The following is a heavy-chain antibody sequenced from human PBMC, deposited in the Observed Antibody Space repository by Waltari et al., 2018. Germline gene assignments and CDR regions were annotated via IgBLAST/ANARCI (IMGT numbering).Heavy chain of an antibody. CDR2: ICYDGSNK. J-gene: IGHJ4*02. V-gene: IGHV3-33*06. CDR3: AKDWSVTTSGYFDY. Sequence: QVQLVESGGGVVQPGRSLRLSCAASGFTFSSYGMHWVRQAPGQGLEWVAVICYDGSNKYYADSVKGRFTISRDNSKNTLYLQMNSLRAEDTAVYYCAKDWSVTTSGYFDYWGQGTLVTVSS. D-gene: IGHD4-17*01. CDR1: GFTFSSYG.